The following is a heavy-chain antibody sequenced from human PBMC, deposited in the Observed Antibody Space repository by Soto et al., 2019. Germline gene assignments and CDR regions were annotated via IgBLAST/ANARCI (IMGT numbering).Heavy chain of an antibody. CDR2: INHSGST. Sequence: QVQLQQWGAGLLKPSGTLSLTSAVYGGSFSGYYWSWIRQPPGKGLEWIGEINHSGSTNYNPSLKSRVTLAVDTSKNQFSLKLSSVTAADTAVYYCARGKVVRGSYVTLDYWGQGTLVTVSS. V-gene: IGHV4-34*01. D-gene: IGHD3-10*01. J-gene: IGHJ4*02. CDR1: GGSFSGYY. CDR3: ARGKVVRGSYVTLDY.